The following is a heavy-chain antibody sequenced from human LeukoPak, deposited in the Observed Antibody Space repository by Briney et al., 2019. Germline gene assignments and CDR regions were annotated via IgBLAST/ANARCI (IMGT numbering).Heavy chain of an antibody. D-gene: IGHD2-15*01. CDR1: GFTLSGFS. CDR3: ARPTGDCSGGSCYAY. V-gene: IGHV3-48*04. CDR2: ISTSSSTI. J-gene: IGHJ4*02. Sequence: GGSLRLSCAASGFTLSGFSMNWVRQAPGKGLEWVSYISTSSSTIYYADSVKGRFTISRDNAKNSLYLQMNSLRAEDTAVYYCARPTGDCSGGSCYAYWGQGTLVTVSS.